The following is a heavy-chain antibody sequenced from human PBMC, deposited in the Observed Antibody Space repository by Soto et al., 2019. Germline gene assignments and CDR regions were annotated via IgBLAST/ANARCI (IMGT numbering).Heavy chain of an antibody. J-gene: IGHJ4*02. D-gene: IGHD6-6*01. Sequence: SETLSLTCTVSGGSISSYYWSWIRQPPGKGLEWIGYIYYSGSTNYNPSLKSRVTISVDTSKNQFSLKLSSVTAADTAVYYCARHWRAARHVDYWGQGTLVTVSS. CDR1: GGSISSYY. CDR3: ARHWRAARHVDY. V-gene: IGHV4-59*08. CDR2: IYYSGST.